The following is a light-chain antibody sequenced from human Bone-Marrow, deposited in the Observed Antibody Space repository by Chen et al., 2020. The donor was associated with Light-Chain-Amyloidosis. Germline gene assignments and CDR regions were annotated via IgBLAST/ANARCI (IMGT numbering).Light chain of an antibody. CDR3: GTWDSSLSAYV. J-gene: IGLJ1*01. CDR1: SSNIGRNY. Sequence: QSVLTQPPSVSAAPGQTVTISCSGSSSNIGRNYVSWYQQLPGTAPKLLIYDSHKRPSGIPDRFSGSKSGTSATLGITGLQTGDEADYYCGTWDSSLSAYVFGTGTNVTVL. V-gene: IGLV1-51*01. CDR2: DSH.